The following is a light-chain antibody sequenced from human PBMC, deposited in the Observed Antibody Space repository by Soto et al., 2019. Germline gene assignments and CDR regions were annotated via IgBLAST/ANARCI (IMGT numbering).Light chain of an antibody. Sequence: AIQLTQSPSSLSASVGDRVTITCRASQDITSALVWFQQKPGKAPKVLIYDASNLESGVPSRFSGSGSGTDFTLTISSLQPEDCATYYCQQFNSYPQGTFGGGTKVEIK. CDR3: QQFNSYPQGT. V-gene: IGKV1-13*02. CDR2: DAS. CDR1: QDITSA. J-gene: IGKJ4*01.